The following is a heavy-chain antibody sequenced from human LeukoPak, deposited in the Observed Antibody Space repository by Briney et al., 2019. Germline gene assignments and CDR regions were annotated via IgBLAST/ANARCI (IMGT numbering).Heavy chain of an antibody. CDR2: ISGRGGNT. Sequence: VGALRLSCAASVFTFSSYAMSGVREAPGKGLERVSAISGRGGNTYYPDSVKGRFTISRDNSKNTLYLQMNSLRAEDTAVYYCAKAEQGHIVATIHYWGQGTLVTVSS. V-gene: IGHV3-23*01. CDR1: VFTFSSYA. CDR3: AKAEQGHIVATIHY. D-gene: IGHD5-12*01. J-gene: IGHJ4*02.